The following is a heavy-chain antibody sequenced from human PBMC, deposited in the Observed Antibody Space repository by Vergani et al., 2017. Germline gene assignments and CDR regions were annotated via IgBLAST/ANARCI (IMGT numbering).Heavy chain of an antibody. CDR3: ARGSERLGELFN. CDR2: IKSKTDGGTT. CDR1: GFTFSSYA. Sequence: EVQLLESGGGLVQPGGSLRLSCAASGFTFSSYAMSWVRQAPGKGLEWVGRIKSKTDGGTTDYAAPVKGRFTISRDDSKNTLYLQMNSLRSEDTAVYYCARGSERLGELFNWGQGTLVTVSS. D-gene: IGHD3-16*01. V-gene: IGHV3-15*01. J-gene: IGHJ4*02.